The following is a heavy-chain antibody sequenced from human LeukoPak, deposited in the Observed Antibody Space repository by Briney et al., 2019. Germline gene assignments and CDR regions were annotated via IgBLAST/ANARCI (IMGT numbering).Heavy chain of an antibody. CDR1: RFTFSTAW. J-gene: IGHJ3*01. D-gene: IGHD3-10*01. V-gene: IGHV3-74*03. Sequence: GGSLRLSCAGSRFTFSTAWMHWVRQAPGKGLVWVSRIYSDGSDTTYADPVKGRFTIFRDNAKNTLYLQMNSLRADDTAVYYCATDAGHGFSFWGQGTMVTV. CDR2: IYSDGSDT. CDR3: ATDAGHGFSF.